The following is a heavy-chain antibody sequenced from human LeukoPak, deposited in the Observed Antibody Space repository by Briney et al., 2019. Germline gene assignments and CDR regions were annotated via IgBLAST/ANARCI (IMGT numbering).Heavy chain of an antibody. V-gene: IGHV3-30*04. J-gene: IGHJ4*02. Sequence: GGSLRLSCTASGFTFSSYAMHWVRQAPGKGLEWVAVISYDGSNKYYADSVKGRFTISRDNSKNTLYLQMNSLRAEDTAVYYCATSTGSGGSCYSDWGQGTLVTVSS. D-gene: IGHD2-15*01. CDR3: ATSTGSGGSCYSD. CDR2: ISYDGSNK. CDR1: GFTFSSYA.